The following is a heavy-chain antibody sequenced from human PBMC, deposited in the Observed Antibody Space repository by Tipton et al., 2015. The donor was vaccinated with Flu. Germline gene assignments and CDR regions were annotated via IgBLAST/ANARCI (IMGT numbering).Heavy chain of an antibody. D-gene: IGHD3-9*01. CDR3: ARGGDYDILAD. CDR2: IYYSGST. J-gene: IGHJ4*02. V-gene: IGHV4-31*03. CDR1: GGSISSGGYY. Sequence: TLSLTCTVSGGSISSGGYYWSWIRQHPGKGLEWIGYIYYSGSTYYNPFLKSRVTISVDTSKNQFSLKLSSVTAADTAVYYCARGGDYDILADWGQGTLVTVSS.